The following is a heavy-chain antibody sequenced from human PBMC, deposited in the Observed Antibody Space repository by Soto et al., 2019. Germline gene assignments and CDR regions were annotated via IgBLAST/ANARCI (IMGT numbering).Heavy chain of an antibody. V-gene: IGHV1-8*01. D-gene: IGHD2-2*03. J-gene: IGHJ3*02. Sequence: QVQLVQSGAEVKRPGASVKVSCKASGYTFTSYDFNWVRQAPGQGLEWMGWENPNSGNTDYAQKFQGRVTMTRNTSIRTAYMELSSLRSEDTAVYYCARASYLDPAFDIWGQGTMVTVSS. CDR3: ARASYLDPAFDI. CDR2: ENPNSGNT. CDR1: GYTFTSYD.